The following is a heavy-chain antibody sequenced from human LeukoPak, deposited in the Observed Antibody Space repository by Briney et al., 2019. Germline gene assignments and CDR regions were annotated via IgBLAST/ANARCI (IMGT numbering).Heavy chain of an antibody. Sequence: GGSLRLSCAASGFTFSSYGMHWVRQAPGKGLEWVAVISYDGSNEYYPGSVKGRFTISRENAKNSLYLQMNSLRAEDTAVYYCARVNYYDSSGYYYFDYWGQGTLVTVSS. D-gene: IGHD3-22*01. CDR2: ISYDGSNE. CDR1: GFTFSSYG. CDR3: ARVNYYDSSGYYYFDY. J-gene: IGHJ4*02. V-gene: IGHV3-30*03.